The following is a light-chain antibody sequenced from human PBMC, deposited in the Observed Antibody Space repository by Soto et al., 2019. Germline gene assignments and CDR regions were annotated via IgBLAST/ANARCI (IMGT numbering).Light chain of an antibody. J-gene: IGLJ2*01. CDR2: LNSDGSH. V-gene: IGLV4-69*01. CDR1: SGHSSYA. Sequence: QLVLTQSPSASASLGASAKLTCTLSSGHSSYAIAWHQQQPEKGPRYLMKLNSDGSHSKGDGIPDRFSGSSSGAERYLTISSLRSEDEADCYCQTWGTGILVFGGGTKVTVL. CDR3: QTWGTGILV.